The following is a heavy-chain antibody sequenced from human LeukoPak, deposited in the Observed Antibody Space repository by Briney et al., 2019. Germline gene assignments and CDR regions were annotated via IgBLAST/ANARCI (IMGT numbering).Heavy chain of an antibody. V-gene: IGHV4-34*01. CDR2: INHSGST. J-gene: IGHJ6*02. CDR1: GGSFSGYY. CDR3: ARDQYCSGGSCYHYYGMDV. D-gene: IGHD2-15*01. Sequence: SETLSLTCAVYGGSFSGYYWSWIRQPPGKGLEWIGEINHSGSTNYNPSLKSRVTISVDTSKNQFSLKLSSVIAADTAVYYCARDQYCSGGSCYHYYGMDVWGQGTTVTVSS.